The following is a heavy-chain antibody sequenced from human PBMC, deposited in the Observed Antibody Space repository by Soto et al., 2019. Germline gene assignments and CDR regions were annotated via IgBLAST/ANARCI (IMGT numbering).Heavy chain of an antibody. J-gene: IGHJ3*02. Sequence: EVQLVESGGGLVKPGGSLRLSCAASGFTFSSYSMNWVRQAPGKGLEWASSISSSSSYIYYADSVKGRFTISRDNAKNSLYLQMNSLRAEDTAVYYCARDAHYYDTQGAFDIWGQGTMVTVSS. CDR2: ISSSSSYI. V-gene: IGHV3-21*01. CDR3: ARDAHYYDTQGAFDI. D-gene: IGHD3-22*01. CDR1: GFTFSSYS.